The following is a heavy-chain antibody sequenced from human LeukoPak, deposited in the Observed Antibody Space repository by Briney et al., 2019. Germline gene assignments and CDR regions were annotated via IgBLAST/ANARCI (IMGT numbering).Heavy chain of an antibody. V-gene: IGHV3-23*01. D-gene: IGHD6-19*01. CDR1: GFIFSGYA. CDR2: ISGSGGST. Sequence: GGSLRLSCAASGFIFSGYAMSWVRQAPGKGLEWVSAISGSGGSTYYADSVKGRFTISRDNSKNTLYLQMNSLRAEDTAVYYCAKQSGYSSGWPFDYWGQGTLVTVSS. J-gene: IGHJ4*02. CDR3: AKQSGYSSGWPFDY.